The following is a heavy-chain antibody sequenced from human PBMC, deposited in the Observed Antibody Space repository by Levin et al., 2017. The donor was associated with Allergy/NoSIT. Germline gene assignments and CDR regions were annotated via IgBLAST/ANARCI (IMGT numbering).Heavy chain of an antibody. D-gene: IGHD6-19*01. CDR3: ARLVAVAGTGGADY. CDR1: GFTFSSYG. Sequence: AGGSLRLSCAASGFTFSSYGMHWVRQAPGKGLEWVAVIWYDGSNKYYADSVKGRFTISRDNSKNTLYLQMNSLRAEDTAVYYCARLVAVAGTGGADYWGQGTLVTVSS. CDR2: IWYDGSNK. J-gene: IGHJ4*02. V-gene: IGHV3-33*01.